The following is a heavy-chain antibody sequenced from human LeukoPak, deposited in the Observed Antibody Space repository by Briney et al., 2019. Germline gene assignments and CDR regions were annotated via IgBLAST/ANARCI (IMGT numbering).Heavy chain of an antibody. Sequence: KPSETLSLTCAVSGYSISSGYYWGWIRQPPGKGLEWIGSIYHSGSTYYNPSLKGRVTISVDTSKNQFSLKLSSVTAADTAVYYCARLYYYDSSGYWGQGTLVTVSS. V-gene: IGHV4-38-2*01. CDR3: ARLYYYDSSGY. CDR1: GYSISSGYY. CDR2: IYHSGST. J-gene: IGHJ4*02. D-gene: IGHD3-22*01.